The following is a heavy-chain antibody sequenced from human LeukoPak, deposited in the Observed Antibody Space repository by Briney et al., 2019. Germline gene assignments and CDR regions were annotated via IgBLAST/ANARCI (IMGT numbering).Heavy chain of an antibody. J-gene: IGHJ4*02. CDR3: ARHYGDYGVVDY. D-gene: IGHD4-17*01. Sequence: SETLSLTCTVSGGSLSSYYWSWIRQPPGKGLEWIGYIYYSGSTNYNPSLKSRVTISVDTSKNQFSLKLSSVTAEDMAVYYCARHYGDYGVVDYWGQGTLVTVSS. CDR1: GGSLSSYY. CDR2: IYYSGST. V-gene: IGHV4-59*08.